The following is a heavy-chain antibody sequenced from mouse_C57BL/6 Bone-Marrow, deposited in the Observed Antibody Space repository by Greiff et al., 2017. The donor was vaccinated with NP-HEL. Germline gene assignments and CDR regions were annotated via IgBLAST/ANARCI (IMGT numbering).Heavy chain of an antibody. J-gene: IGHJ3*01. CDR2: INPNNGGT. D-gene: IGHD2-4*01. Sequence: VQLQQSGPELVKPGASVKISCKASGYTFTDYYMNWVKQSHGKSLEWIGDINPNNGGTSYNQKFKGKATLTVDKSSSTAYMELRSLTSEDSAVYYCARGDYGFAYWGQGTLVTVS. CDR3: ARGDYGFAY. CDR1: GYTFTDYY. V-gene: IGHV1-26*01.